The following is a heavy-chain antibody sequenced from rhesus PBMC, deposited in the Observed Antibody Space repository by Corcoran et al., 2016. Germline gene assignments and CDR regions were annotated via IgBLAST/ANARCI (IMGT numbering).Heavy chain of an antibody. D-gene: IGHD6-31*01. CDR1: GFTFSSYG. Sequence: EVQLVESGGGLVQPGGSLRLSCAASGFTFSSYGMHWVRQAHGKGLEWVAVISLVLSKKYYAYAVKERFTMSRDNSKNILYRQMNNLKWDDTGVYYCARVYLVRFDYWGQGVLVTVSS. CDR2: ISLVLSKK. J-gene: IGHJ4*01. CDR3: ARVYLVRFDY. V-gene: IGHV3-54*02.